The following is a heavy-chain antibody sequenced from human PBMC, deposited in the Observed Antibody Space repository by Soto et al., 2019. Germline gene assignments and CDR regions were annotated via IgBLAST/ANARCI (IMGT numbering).Heavy chain of an antibody. D-gene: IGHD3-22*01. CDR3: VRLSGSGYKTFGY. V-gene: IGHV4-39*01. CDR2: VYYSVST. CDR1: GVSISSSSYY. J-gene: IGHJ4*02. Sequence: QLQLRESGPGLVKPSETLSLTCTVSGVSISSSSYYWGWIRQPPGKGLEWIATVYYSVSTYYSPSIKRGVNVSLYTSKNEFSLKLSTGTAADTSVYYCVRLSGSGYKTFGYWGQGILVTVSS.